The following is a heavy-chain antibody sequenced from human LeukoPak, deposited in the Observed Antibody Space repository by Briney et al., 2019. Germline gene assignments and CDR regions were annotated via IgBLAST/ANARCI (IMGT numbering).Heavy chain of an antibody. J-gene: IGHJ4*02. CDR2: ISYDGSNK. V-gene: IGHV3-30*04. CDR3: ARDAQSYGSGSYGDY. Sequence: GESLRLSCAASGFTFSSYAMHWVRQAPGKGLEWVAVISYDGSNKYYADSVKGRFTISRDNSKNTLYLQMNSLRAEDTAVYYCARDAQSYGSGSYGDYWGQGTLVTVSS. D-gene: IGHD3-10*01. CDR1: GFTFSSYA.